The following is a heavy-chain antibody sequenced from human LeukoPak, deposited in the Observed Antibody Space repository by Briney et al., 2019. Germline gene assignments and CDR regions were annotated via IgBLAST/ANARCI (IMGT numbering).Heavy chain of an antibody. D-gene: IGHD5-24*01. V-gene: IGHV4-61*02. CDR2: IYTSGST. Sequence: SETLSLTCTVSGGSTSSGSYYWSWIRQPAGKGLEWIGRIYTSGSTNYNPSLKSRVTISVDTSKNQFSLKLSSVTAADTAVYYCARARRDLYYYGMDVWGQGTTVTVSS. CDR1: GGSTSSGSYY. J-gene: IGHJ6*02. CDR3: ARARRDLYYYGMDV.